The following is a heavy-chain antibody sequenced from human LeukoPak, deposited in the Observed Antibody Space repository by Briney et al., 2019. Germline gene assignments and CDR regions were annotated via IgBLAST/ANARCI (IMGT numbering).Heavy chain of an antibody. CDR2: ISAYNGNT. CDR3: ARNYDSSGPKPVDY. Sequence: ASVKVSCKASGYTFTRYGISWVRQAPGQGLEWMGWISAYNGNTNYAQKLQGRVTMTTDTSTSTAYMELRSLRSDDTAVYYCARNYDSSGPKPVDYWGQGTLVTVSS. D-gene: IGHD3-22*01. J-gene: IGHJ4*02. CDR1: GYTFTRYG. V-gene: IGHV1-18*01.